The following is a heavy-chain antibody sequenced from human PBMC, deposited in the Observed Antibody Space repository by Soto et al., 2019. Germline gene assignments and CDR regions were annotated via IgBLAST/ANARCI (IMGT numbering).Heavy chain of an antibody. Sequence: QVQLVQSGAEVKKPGASVKVSCKASGYTFISSGISWVRQAPGQGREWMGWISAYNGNTNYAQKLQGRVTMTTDTSPSTAYMELRRLRSDDTAVYYCARVVFRGGAFDIWGQGTMVTVSS. CDR2: ISAYNGNT. D-gene: IGHD3-16*01. J-gene: IGHJ3*02. CDR1: GYTFISSG. CDR3: ARVVFRGGAFDI. V-gene: IGHV1-18*01.